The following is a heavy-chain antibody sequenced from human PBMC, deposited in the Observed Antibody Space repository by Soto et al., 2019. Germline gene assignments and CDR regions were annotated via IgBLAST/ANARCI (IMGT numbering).Heavy chain of an antibody. Sequence: QVQLVQSGAEVKKPGSSVKVSCKASGGTFSSYTISWVRQAPGQGLEWMGRIIPILGIANYAQKFQGRVTITADKSTSTAYMELSSLRSEDTAVYYWACLGAAAEVWFDPWGQGTLVTVSS. D-gene: IGHD6-13*01. CDR2: IIPILGIA. CDR1: GGTFSSYT. CDR3: ACLGAAAEVWFDP. V-gene: IGHV1-69*02. J-gene: IGHJ5*02.